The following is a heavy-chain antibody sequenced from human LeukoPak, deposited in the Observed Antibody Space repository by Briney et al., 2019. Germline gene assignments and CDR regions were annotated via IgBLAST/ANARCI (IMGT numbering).Heavy chain of an antibody. J-gene: IGHJ4*02. D-gene: IGHD2-15*01. CDR3: ARGVYCSGGSCRDY. CDR1: GYTFTSYD. Sequence: ASVKVSCKASGYTFTSYDINWVRQATGQGLEWMGWMNPNSGNTGYAQKFQGRVTTTRNTSISTAYMELSSLRSEDTAVYYCARGVYCSGGSCRDYWGQGTLVTVSS. V-gene: IGHV1-8*01. CDR2: MNPNSGNT.